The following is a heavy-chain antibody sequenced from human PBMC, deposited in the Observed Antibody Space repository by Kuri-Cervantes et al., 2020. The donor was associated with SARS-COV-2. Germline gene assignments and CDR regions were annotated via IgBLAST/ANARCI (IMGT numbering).Heavy chain of an antibody. V-gene: IGHV4-38-2*02. CDR2: IYHSGST. CDR1: GYSISSGYY. Sequence: SQTLSLTCAVSGYSISSGYYWGWIRQPPGKGLEWIGSIYHSGSTYYNPSLKSRVTISVDTSKNQFSLKLSSVTAADTAVYYCARDLGLTYWGQGTLVTVSS. D-gene: IGHD3-16*01. J-gene: IGHJ4*02. CDR3: ARDLGLTY.